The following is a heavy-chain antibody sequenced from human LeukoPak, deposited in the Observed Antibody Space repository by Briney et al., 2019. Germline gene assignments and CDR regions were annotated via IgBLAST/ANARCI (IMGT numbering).Heavy chain of an antibody. CDR3: ARSPTKRVPEDY. V-gene: IGHV4-39*01. J-gene: IGHJ4*02. CDR2: IYYSGNT. Sequence: PSETLSLTCTVSGVSIFSSNSYWGWIRQPPGKGLEWIGSIYYSGNTYYNASLKSRVTISVDTSKNQFSLKLNSVTAADTAVYYCARSPTKRVPEDYWGQGTLVTVSS. CDR1: GVSIFSSNSY. D-gene: IGHD2-2*01.